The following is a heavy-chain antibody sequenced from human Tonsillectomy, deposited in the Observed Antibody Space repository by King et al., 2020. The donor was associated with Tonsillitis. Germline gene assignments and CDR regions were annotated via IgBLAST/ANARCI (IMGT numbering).Heavy chain of an antibody. J-gene: IGHJ2*01. V-gene: IGHV3-9*01. D-gene: IGHD3-22*01. CDR2: ISWNSGSI. Sequence: VQLVESGGGLVQXGRXLRLSCAASXXTFXDXAMHWVRQAPGKGLEWVSGISWNSGSIGYADSVKGRFTISRDNAKNSLYLQMNSLRAEDTALYYCAKDXRYDXXXYYXXWYFDXWGXGTLVTVS. CDR3: AKDXRYDXXXYYXXWYFDX. CDR1: XXTFXDXA.